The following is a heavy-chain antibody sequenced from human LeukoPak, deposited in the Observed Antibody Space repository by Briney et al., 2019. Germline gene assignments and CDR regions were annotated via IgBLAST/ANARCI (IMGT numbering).Heavy chain of an antibody. J-gene: IGHJ4*02. Sequence: GASVKVSCKASGYTLTGYYMHWVRQAPGQGLEWMGWINPNSGGTNYAQKFQGWVTMTRDTSISTAYMELSRLRSDDTAVYYCARGSVTPGVYVDYWGQGTLVTVSS. V-gene: IGHV1-2*04. CDR1: GYTLTGYY. D-gene: IGHD4-17*01. CDR3: ARGSVTPGVYVDY. CDR2: INPNSGGT.